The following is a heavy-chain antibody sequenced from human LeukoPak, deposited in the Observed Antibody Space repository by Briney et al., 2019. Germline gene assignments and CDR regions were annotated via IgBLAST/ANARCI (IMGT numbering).Heavy chain of an antibody. D-gene: IGHD3-3*01. J-gene: IGHJ4*02. V-gene: IGHV3-33*01. CDR1: GFTFSTYV. Sequence: GGSLRLSCAASGFTFSTYVMHWVRQAPGKGLEWVAVIWYDGSNKYYADSVRGRFTISRDNFKNTLYLQMNSLRAEDTAVYYCARDLEIGSSSYYFDYWGQGTLVTVSS. CDR3: ARDLEIGSSSYYFDY. CDR2: IWYDGSNK.